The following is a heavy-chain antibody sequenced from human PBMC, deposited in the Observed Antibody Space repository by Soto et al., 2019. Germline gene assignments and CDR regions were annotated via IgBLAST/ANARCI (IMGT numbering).Heavy chain of an antibody. CDR3: ASTQSGYEYAGYFDY. CDR1: GGSINSYY. D-gene: IGHD5-12*01. CDR2: IHYSGST. J-gene: IGHJ4*02. Sequence: QVRLQESGPGLVKPSETLSLTCTVSGGSINSYYWSWIRQPPGKGLEWIGYIHYSGSTHYNHSLKSLLTMSMDTSRNQFSLKLTSVTASDTAVYYCASTQSGYEYAGYFDYWGQGSLATVSS. V-gene: IGHV4-59*08.